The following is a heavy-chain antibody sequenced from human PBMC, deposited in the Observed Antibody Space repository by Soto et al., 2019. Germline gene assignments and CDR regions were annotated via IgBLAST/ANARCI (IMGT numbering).Heavy chain of an antibody. CDR2: INHSGST. D-gene: IGHD2-15*01. J-gene: IGHJ3*02. CDR3: ASFLGYCSGGSCYPGNAFDI. V-gene: IGHV4-34*01. Sequence: PSETLSLTCAVYGGSFSGYYWSWIRQPPGKGLEWIGEINHSGSTNYNPSLKSRVTISVDTSKNQLSLKLSSVTAADTAVYYCASFLGYCSGGSCYPGNAFDIWGQGTMVTVSS. CDR1: GGSFSGYY.